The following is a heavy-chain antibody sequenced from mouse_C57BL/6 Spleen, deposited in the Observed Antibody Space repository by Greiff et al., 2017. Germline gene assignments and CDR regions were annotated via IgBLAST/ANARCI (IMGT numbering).Heavy chain of an antibody. D-gene: IGHD2-4*01. Sequence: VQLQQPGAELVKPGASVKMSCKASGYTFTSYWITWVKQRPGQGLEWIGDIYPGSGSTNYNEKFKSKATLTVDTSSSTAYMQLSSLTSEDSAVYYCAREDYDPPLGPFAYWGQGTLVTVSA. CDR3: AREDYDPPLGPFAY. CDR1: GYTFTSYW. CDR2: IYPGSGST. J-gene: IGHJ3*01. V-gene: IGHV1-55*01.